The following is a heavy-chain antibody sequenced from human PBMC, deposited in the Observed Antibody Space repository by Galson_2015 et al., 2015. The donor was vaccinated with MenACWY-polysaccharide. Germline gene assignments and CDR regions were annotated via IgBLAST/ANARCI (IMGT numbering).Heavy chain of an antibody. CDR1: HYTFS. D-gene: IGHD1-26*01. V-gene: IGHV1-69*02. Sequence: SVKVSCKASHYTFSFNWVRQAPGQGLEWMGRIIPGLDKPNYAQKFQGRATITADKSTGTAYMELSSLRPEDTAVYYCASLLGEAPAQTGAFDIWGQGAVVTASS. CDR3: ASLLGEAPAQTGAFDI. J-gene: IGHJ3*02. CDR2: IIPGLDKP.